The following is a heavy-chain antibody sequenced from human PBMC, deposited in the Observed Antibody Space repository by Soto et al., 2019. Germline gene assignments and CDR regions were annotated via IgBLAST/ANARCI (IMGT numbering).Heavy chain of an antibody. J-gene: IGHJ6*02. CDR3: ARVLTYYGSGSRGYYYYGMDV. CDR1: GGSISSGGYY. D-gene: IGHD3-10*01. CDR2: IYYSGST. Sequence: SETLSLTCTVSGGSISSGGYYWSWIRQHPGKGLEWIGYIYYSGSTYYNPSFKSRVTISVDTSKNQFSLKLSSVTAADTAVYYCARVLTYYGSGSRGYYYYGMDVWGQGTTVTVSS. V-gene: IGHV4-31*03.